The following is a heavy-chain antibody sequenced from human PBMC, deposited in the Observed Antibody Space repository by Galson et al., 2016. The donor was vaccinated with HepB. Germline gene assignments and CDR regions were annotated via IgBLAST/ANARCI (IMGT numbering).Heavy chain of an antibody. CDR1: GFTFSSSP. J-gene: IGHJ4*02. CDR2: ITGSGDST. CDR3: ARDPAGYQ. D-gene: IGHD2-15*01. Sequence: SLRLSCAASGFTFSSSPMSWVRQAPGKGLEWVSSITGSGDSTYYAESVKGQFTTSRDNSKNTLFLQMNSLRAEDTAVYYCARDPAGYQWGQGTLVSVSS. V-gene: IGHV3-23*01.